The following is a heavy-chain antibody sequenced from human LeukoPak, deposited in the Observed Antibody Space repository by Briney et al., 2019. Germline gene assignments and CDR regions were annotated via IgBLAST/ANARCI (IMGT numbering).Heavy chain of an antibody. Sequence: GGSLRLSCAASGFTFSSYWMSWVRQAPGKGLQWVANIKQDGSEKYYVDSVKGRFTISRDNAKNSLYLQMNSLRAEDTAVYYCARDGTIFGVVIILYWGQGTLVTVSS. CDR3: ARDGTIFGVVIILY. CDR1: GFTFSSYW. J-gene: IGHJ4*02. V-gene: IGHV3-7*01. CDR2: IKQDGSEK. D-gene: IGHD3-3*01.